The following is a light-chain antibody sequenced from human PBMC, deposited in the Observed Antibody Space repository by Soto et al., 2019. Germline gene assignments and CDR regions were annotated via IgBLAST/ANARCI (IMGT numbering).Light chain of an antibody. Sequence: EIVMTQSPATLSVSPGERATLSCRASQSVSSNLAWYQQKPGQAPRLLIYGASIRATGIPARFSGSGSGTEFTLTISSLQSGDVAVYFCQQYNNWPPWTFGQGTKVEIK. CDR1: QSVSSN. V-gene: IGKV3D-15*01. CDR3: QQYNNWPPWT. J-gene: IGKJ1*01. CDR2: GAS.